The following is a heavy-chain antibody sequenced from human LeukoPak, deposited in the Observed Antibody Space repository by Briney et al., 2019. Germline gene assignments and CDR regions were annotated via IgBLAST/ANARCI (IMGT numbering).Heavy chain of an antibody. Sequence: SETLSFTCAVYGGSFSGYYWTWIRQPPGKGLEWIGEINNSGSANYNPSLKSRVTISVDTSKNQFSLKLNSLTAADTAVYYCARRPAGTIDYWGQGTLVTVSS. CDR3: ARRPAGTIDY. CDR1: GGSFSGYY. V-gene: IGHV4-34*01. CDR2: INNSGSA. D-gene: IGHD6-19*01. J-gene: IGHJ4*02.